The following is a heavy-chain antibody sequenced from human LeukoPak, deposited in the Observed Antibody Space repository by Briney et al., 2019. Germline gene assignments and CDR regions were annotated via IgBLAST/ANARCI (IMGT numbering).Heavy chain of an antibody. J-gene: IGHJ4*02. CDR1: GGTFSSYA. V-gene: IGHV1-69*01. Sequence: ASVKVSCKASGGTFSSYAISWVRQAPGQGLEWMGGIIPIFGTANYAQKFQGRVTITADESTSTAYMELSSLRSEDTAAYYCARSGSRPSEILLQWLFDYWGQGTLVTVSS. D-gene: IGHD6-19*01. CDR2: IIPIFGTA. CDR3: ARSGSRPSEILLQWLFDY.